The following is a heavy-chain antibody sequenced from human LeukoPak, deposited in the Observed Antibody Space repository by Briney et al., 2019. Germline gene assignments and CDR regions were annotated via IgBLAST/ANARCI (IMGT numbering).Heavy chain of an antibody. V-gene: IGHV3-23*01. CDR2: ISGSGAT. CDR3: AKDGYGDYVRFDP. J-gene: IGHJ5*02. CDR1: GFTFSTPA. D-gene: IGHD4-17*01. Sequence: PGGSLRLSCAASGFTFSTPAMTWVRQAPGKGLEWVSGISGSGATDYADSVKGRFTISRDNSKNTLYLQINSLRAEDTAVYYCAKDGYGDYVRFDPWGQGTLVTVSS.